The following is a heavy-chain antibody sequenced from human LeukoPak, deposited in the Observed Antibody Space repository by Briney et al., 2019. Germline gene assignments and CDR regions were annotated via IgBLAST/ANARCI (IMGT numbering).Heavy chain of an antibody. D-gene: IGHD6-19*01. CDR3: ARDLSHSSGWYYFDY. CDR2: ISGSGGST. Sequence: GGSLRLSCAASGFTFSSYAMSWVRQAPGKGLEWVSAISGSGGSTYYADSVKGRFTISRDNSKNTLYLQMNSLRAEDTAVYYCARDLSHSSGWYYFDYWGQGTLVTVSS. V-gene: IGHV3-23*01. CDR1: GFTFSSYA. J-gene: IGHJ4*02.